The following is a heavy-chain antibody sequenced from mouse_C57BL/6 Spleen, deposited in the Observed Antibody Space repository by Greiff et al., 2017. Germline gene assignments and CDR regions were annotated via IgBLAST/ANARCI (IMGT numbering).Heavy chain of an antibody. D-gene: IGHD1-1*01. CDR1: GYAFSSYW. J-gene: IGHJ2*01. CDR2: IYPGDGDT. CDR3: ARKKYYGSSPYYFDY. Sequence: QVQLKESGAELVKPGASVKISCKASGYAFSSYWMNWVQQRPGKGLEWIGQIYPGDGDTNYNGKFKGKATLTADKSSSTAYMQLSSLTSEDSAVYFCARKKYYGSSPYYFDYWGQGTTLTVSS. V-gene: IGHV1-80*01.